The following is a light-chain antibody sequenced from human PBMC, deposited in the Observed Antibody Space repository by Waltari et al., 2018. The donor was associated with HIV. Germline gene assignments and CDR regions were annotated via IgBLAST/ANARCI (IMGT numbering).Light chain of an antibody. J-gene: IGLJ2*01. CDR1: SSNIGTNY. CDR2: RNN. CDR3: AAWDENLSGRVV. Sequence: QSVLTQPPSASGTPAQRVTISCSGSSSNIGTNYISWYQQLPGKAPKLLIYRNNQRPSGVPDRFSGSKSGTSVFLAISGLRSEDEADYYCAAWDENLSGRVVFGGGTKLTVL. V-gene: IGLV1-47*01.